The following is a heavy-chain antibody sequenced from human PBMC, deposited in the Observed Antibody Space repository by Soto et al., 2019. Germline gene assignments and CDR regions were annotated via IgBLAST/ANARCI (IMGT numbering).Heavy chain of an antibody. D-gene: IGHD1-26*01. J-gene: IGHJ5*02. Sequence: EVQLVESGGALVKPGGSLRLSCAASGFIFDNAWMNWVRQAPGKGLEWVGRIKSEADGGTMDYAGPVKGRFTISRDDSKDTLYLQMNDLKTEDTAVYYCADSVEATAWFDPWGQGTLVTVSS. V-gene: IGHV3-15*07. CDR2: IKSEADGGTM. CDR1: GFIFDNAW. CDR3: ADSVEATAWFDP.